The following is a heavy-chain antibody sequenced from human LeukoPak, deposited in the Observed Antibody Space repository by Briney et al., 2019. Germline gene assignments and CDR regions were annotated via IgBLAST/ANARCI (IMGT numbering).Heavy chain of an antibody. CDR3: ARDGGTRLKYSYGYGDY. CDR1: GFIFSSYE. J-gene: IGHJ4*02. D-gene: IGHD5-18*01. V-gene: IGHV3-48*03. Sequence: PGGSLRLSCAASGFIFSSYEMNWVRQAPGKGLEWVSYISSSGDTIHYADSVKGRFTISRDNAKNSLYLQMNSLRAEDTAVYYCARDGGTRLKYSYGYGDYWGQGTLVTVSS. CDR2: ISSSGDTI.